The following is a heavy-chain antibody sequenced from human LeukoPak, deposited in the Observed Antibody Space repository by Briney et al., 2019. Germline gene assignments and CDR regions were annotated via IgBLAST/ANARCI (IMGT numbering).Heavy chain of an antibody. CDR2: FSNGAT. CDR3: ARDSNSRWFGY. D-gene: IGHD4-11*01. V-gene: IGHV4-38-2*02. Sequence: SETLSLTCAVSGASISSRNYWGWIRQPPGKGLEWIGTFSNGATYYTPSLKSRVTISIDTSRNEFSLKLSSVTAADTAVYYCARDSNSRWFGYWGQGTLVAVSS. J-gene: IGHJ4*02. CDR1: GASISSRNY.